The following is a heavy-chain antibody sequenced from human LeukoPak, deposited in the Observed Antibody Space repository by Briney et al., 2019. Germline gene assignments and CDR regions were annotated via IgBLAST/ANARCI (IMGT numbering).Heavy chain of an antibody. D-gene: IGHD1-26*01. CDR3: ARDRREYYYYYYMDV. CDR2: IYYSGTT. V-gene: IGHV4-59*01. Sequence: SETLSLTCTVSGGSISSYYWSWIRQPPGKGLEWIGYIYYSGTTNYNPSLKSRVTISVHTSKNQFSLKLSPVTAADTAVYYCARDRREYYYYYYMDVWGKGTTVTVSS. CDR1: GGSISSYY. J-gene: IGHJ6*03.